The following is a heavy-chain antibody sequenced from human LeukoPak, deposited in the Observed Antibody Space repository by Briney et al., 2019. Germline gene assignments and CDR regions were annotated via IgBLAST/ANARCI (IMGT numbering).Heavy chain of an antibody. V-gene: IGHV3-30-3*01. CDR1: GFTFSSYA. CDR3: AREPTVTTFDY. Sequence: GGSLRLSCAASGFTFSSYAMHGVRQAPGKGLEWVAVISYDGSNKYYADSVKGRFTISRDNSKNTLYLQMNSLRAEDTAVYYCAREPTVTTFDYWGQGTLVTVSS. D-gene: IGHD4-11*01. J-gene: IGHJ4*02. CDR2: ISYDGSNK.